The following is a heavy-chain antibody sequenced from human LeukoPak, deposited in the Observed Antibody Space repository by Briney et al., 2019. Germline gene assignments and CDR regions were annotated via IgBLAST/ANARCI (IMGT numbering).Heavy chain of an antibody. CDR1: GYSFTSYW. CDR2: IFPGDSDT. J-gene: IGHJ4*02. Sequence: GESLKISCKASGYSFTSYWIGWVRQMPGKGLELRVVIFPGDSDTRYSPSFQGQVTISVDKSISTAYLQWRSLKASDTAMYYCARRRGAVLTPFDNWGQGTLVTVSS. D-gene: IGHD4/OR15-4a*01. CDR3: ARRRGAVLTPFDN. V-gene: IGHV5-51*01.